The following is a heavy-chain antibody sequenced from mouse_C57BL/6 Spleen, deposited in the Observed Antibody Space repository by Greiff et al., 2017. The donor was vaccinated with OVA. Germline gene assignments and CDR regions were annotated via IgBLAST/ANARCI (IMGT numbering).Heavy chain of an antibody. D-gene: IGHD1-1*01. CDR2: IYPRSGNT. Sequence: VMLVESGAELARPGASVKLSCKASGYTFTSYGISWVKQRTGQGLEWIGEIYPRSGNTYYNEKFKGKATLTADKSSSTAYMELRSLTSEDSAVYFCARGDYGSSYFDYWGQGTTLTVSS. CDR1: GYTFTSYG. V-gene: IGHV1-81*01. CDR3: ARGDYGSSYFDY. J-gene: IGHJ2*01.